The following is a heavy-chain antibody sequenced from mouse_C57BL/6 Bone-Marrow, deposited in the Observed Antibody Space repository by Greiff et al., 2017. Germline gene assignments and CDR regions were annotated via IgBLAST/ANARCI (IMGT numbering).Heavy chain of an antibody. CDR3: ARVTTGVAPFAY. J-gene: IGHJ3*01. CDR1: GFTFSDYG. V-gene: IGHV5-17*01. D-gene: IGHD1-1*01. CDR2: ISSGSSTI. Sequence: EVKLVESGGGLVKPGGSLKLSCAASGFTFSDYGMHWVRQAPEKGLEWVAYISSGSSTIYYADTVKGRFTISRDNAKNTLFLQMTSLRSEDTAMYYCARVTTGVAPFAYWGQGTLVTVSA.